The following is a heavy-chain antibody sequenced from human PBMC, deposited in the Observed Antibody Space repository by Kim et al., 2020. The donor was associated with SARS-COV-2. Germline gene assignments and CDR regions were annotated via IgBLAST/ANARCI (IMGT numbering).Heavy chain of an antibody. CDR2: IWYDGSNK. J-gene: IGHJ4*02. CDR1: GFTFSSYG. V-gene: IGHV3-33*01. D-gene: IGHD6-6*01. CDR3: ARVGSGYGIAARPGPIDY. Sequence: GGSLRLSCAASGFTFSSYGMHWVRQAPGKGLEWVAVIWYDGSNKYYADSVKGRFTISRDNSKNTLYLQMNSLRAEDTAVYYCARVGSGYGIAARPGPIDYWGQGTLVTVSS.